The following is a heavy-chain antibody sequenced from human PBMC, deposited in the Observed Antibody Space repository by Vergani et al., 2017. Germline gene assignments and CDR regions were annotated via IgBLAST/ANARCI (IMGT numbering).Heavy chain of an antibody. Sequence: QVQLVQSGAEVKKPGSSVKVSCKASGGTFSSYAISWVRQAPGQGLEWMGGIIPIFGTANYAQKFQGRATITADESTSTAYMELSSLRSEDTAVYYCAAGYCSSTSCREYYYYYYMDVWGKGTTVTVSS. V-gene: IGHV1-69*01. J-gene: IGHJ6*03. D-gene: IGHD2-2*01. CDR2: IIPIFGTA. CDR3: AAGYCSSTSCREYYYYYYMDV. CDR1: GGTFSSYA.